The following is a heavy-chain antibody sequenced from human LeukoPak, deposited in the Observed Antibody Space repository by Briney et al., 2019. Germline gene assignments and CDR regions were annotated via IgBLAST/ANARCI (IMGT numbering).Heavy chain of an antibody. CDR2: IYPSGTT. J-gene: IGHJ4*02. CDR1: GYSISSGYY. D-gene: IGHD1-26*01. V-gene: IGHV4-38-2*02. Sequence: SETLSLTCTVSGYSISSGYYWGWIRQPPGKGLEWIGNIYPSGTTYYNPSLKTRVTISVDTSKNQFSLKLRSVTAADTAVYFCAREKSRGSHIDYWGQGTLVIVSS. CDR3: AREKSRGSHIDY.